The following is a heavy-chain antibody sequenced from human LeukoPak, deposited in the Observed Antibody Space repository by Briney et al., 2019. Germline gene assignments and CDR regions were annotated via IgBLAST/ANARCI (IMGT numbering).Heavy chain of an antibody. Sequence: GGSLRLSCAASGFSFKTYAMIWVRQAPGKRLEWVSGTSSLGDETYYGDPVKGRFTISRDNSKNMVFLQMSRLTAEDTAVYYCARDCSRDGGNSGGYFQDWGQGTLVSVSS. CDR3: ARDCSRDGGNSGGYFQD. V-gene: IGHV3-23*01. CDR2: TSSLGDET. CDR1: GFSFKTYA. D-gene: IGHD4-23*01. J-gene: IGHJ1*01.